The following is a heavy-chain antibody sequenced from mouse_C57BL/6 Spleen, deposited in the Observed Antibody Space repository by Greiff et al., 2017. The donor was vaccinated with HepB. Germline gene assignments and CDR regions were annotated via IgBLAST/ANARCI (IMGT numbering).Heavy chain of an antibody. V-gene: IGHV5-17*01. D-gene: IGHD2-1*01. CDR1: GFTFSDYG. J-gene: IGHJ4*01. CDR3: ARGYGNYPYYYAMDY. CDR2: ISSGSSTI. Sequence: DVMLVESGGGLVKPGGSLKLSCAASGFTFSDYGMHWVRQAPEKGLEWVAYISSGSSTIYYADTVKGRFTISRDNAKNTLFLQMTSLRSEDTAMYYCARGYGNYPYYYAMDYWGQGTSVTVSS.